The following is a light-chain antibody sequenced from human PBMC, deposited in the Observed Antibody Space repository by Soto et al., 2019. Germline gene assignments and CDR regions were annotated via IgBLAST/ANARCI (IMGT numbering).Light chain of an antibody. CDR2: EDN. J-gene: IGLJ2*01. Sequence: NFMLTQPHSVSESPGKTVTISCTRSSGSIASNYVQWYQQRLGSAPTTVIYEDNQRPSGVPDRFSGSIDSSSNSASLTISGLKTEDEADYYCQSYDSSPPVVFGGGTKLTVL. CDR3: QSYDSSPPVV. CDR1: SGSIASNY. V-gene: IGLV6-57*03.